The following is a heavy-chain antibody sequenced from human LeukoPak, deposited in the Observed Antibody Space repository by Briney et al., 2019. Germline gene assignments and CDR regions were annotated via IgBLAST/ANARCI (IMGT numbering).Heavy chain of an antibody. D-gene: IGHD3-10*01. CDR2: ISGSGGST. J-gene: IGHJ6*03. Sequence: GGSLRLSCAASGFTFSSYAMSWVRQAPGKGLEWVSAISGSGGSTYYADSVKGRFTISRDNSKNTLYLQMNSLRAEDTAVYYCAKNGITMVLGEYYYYYYMDVWGKGTTVTVSS. CDR1: GFTFSSYA. CDR3: AKNGITMVLGEYYYYYYMDV. V-gene: IGHV3-23*01.